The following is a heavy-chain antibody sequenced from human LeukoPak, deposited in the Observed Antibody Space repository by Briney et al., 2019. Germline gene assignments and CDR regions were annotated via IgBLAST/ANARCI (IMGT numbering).Heavy chain of an antibody. J-gene: IGHJ6*03. CDR2: IKEDGSEK. V-gene: IGHV3-7*01. CDR3: ARVFNYDFWSGYFLGHMDV. Sequence: GGSLRLSCAASGVTFSIYSMSWVRQAPGKGLEWVANIKEDGSEKYYVDSVKGRFTISRDNAKNSLYLQMNSLRAEDTAVYYCARVFNYDFWSGYFLGHMDVWGKGTTVTVSS. CDR1: GVTFSIYS. D-gene: IGHD3-3*01.